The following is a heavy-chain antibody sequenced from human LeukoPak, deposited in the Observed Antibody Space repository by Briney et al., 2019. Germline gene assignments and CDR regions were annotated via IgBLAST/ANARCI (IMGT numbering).Heavy chain of an antibody. CDR1: GFTFSNFW. V-gene: IGHV3-7*01. Sequence: QPGGSLRLSCAASGFTFSNFWMSWVRQAPGKGLEWVANINQDGSEKNSVDSVKGRFTISRDNAKNSLYLQMNSLRAEDTAVYYCAREGRPNAFDIWGQGTMVIVSS. CDR3: AREGRPNAFDI. CDR2: INQDGSEK. J-gene: IGHJ3*02.